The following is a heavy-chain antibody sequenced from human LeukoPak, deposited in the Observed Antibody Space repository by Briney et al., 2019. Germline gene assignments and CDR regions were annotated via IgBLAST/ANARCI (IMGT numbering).Heavy chain of an antibody. D-gene: IGHD4-17*01. V-gene: IGHV3-21*01. Sequence: GGSLRLSCAASGFTFSSYSMNWVRQAPGEGLEWVSSISSSSSYIYYADSVKGRFTISRDNAKNSLYLQMNSLRAEDTAVYYCARYGDYVGMDVWGQGTTVTVSS. CDR2: ISSSSSYI. CDR1: GFTFSSYS. J-gene: IGHJ6*02. CDR3: ARYGDYVGMDV.